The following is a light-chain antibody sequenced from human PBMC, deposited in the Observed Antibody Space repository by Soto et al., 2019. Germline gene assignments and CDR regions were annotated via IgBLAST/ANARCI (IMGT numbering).Light chain of an antibody. Sequence: VLTQSPGTLSLSPGERATLSCRASQTVSGSYVAWYQQKPGQTPRLLIYGASSRATGIPDRFSGSGSGTDFTLTISRLEPEDFAVYHCQQYGDSPITLGGGTKVEIK. CDR2: GAS. CDR1: QTVSGSY. J-gene: IGKJ4*01. V-gene: IGKV3-20*01. CDR3: QQYGDSPIT.